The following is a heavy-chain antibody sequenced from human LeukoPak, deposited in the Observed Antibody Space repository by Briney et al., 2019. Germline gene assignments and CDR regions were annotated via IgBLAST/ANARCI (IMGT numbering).Heavy chain of an antibody. D-gene: IGHD6-19*01. J-gene: IGHJ6*03. CDR3: ARRPGVAGYYFYYMDV. V-gene: IGHV4-34*01. CDR2: INHSGST. CDR1: GGSFSGYS. Sequence: SETLSLTCAVYGGSFSGYSWTWIRQPPGKGLEWIGEINHSGSTNYNPSLKSRVTISVDTSKNQFSLKLSSVTAADTAVYYRARRPGVAGYYFYYMDVWGKGTTVTISS.